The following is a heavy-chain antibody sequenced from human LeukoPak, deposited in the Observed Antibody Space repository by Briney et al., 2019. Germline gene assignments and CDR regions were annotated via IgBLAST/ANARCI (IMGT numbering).Heavy chain of an antibody. CDR1: GGSFSGYY. CDR3: ARGRVVGVPPGWFDP. J-gene: IGHJ5*02. CDR2: INHSGST. D-gene: IGHD1-26*01. Sequence: SETLSLTCAVYGGSFSGYYWSWIRQPPGKGLEWIGEINHSGSTDYNPSVKSRVIVSVDTSKKYFSLKLSSVTAADTAVYYRARGRVVGVPPGWFDPWGQGTLVTVSS. V-gene: IGHV4-34*01.